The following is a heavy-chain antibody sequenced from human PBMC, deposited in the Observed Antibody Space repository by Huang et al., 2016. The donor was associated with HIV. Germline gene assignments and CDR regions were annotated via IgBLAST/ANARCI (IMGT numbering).Heavy chain of an antibody. V-gene: IGHV4-59*11. CDR3: ARDHHDFWRGYRRMYFFDH. CDR1: GGSISTHY. Sequence: QVPLQESGPGLVKPSETLSLTCTVSGGSISTHYWSWIRQPPGKGLEWIGSIDYRGSTNYSPARKSRVTILLGTSKNQFSLRVNAVTAADTAMYYCARDHHDFWRGYRRMYFFDHWGQGTLVTVSS. D-gene: IGHD3-3*01. J-gene: IGHJ4*02. CDR2: IDYRGST.